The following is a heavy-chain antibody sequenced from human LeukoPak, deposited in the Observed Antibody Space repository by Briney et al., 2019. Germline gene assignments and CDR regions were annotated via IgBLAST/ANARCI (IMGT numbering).Heavy chain of an antibody. CDR1: GFTFSSYE. CDR2: ISGSGGST. Sequence: GGSLRLSCAASGFTFSSYEMNWVRQAPGKGLEWVSAISGSGGSTYYADSVKGRFTISRDNSKNTLYLQMNSLRAEDTAIYYCAKKLVPNARAYFDPWGQGILVTVSS. V-gene: IGHV3-23*01. CDR3: AKKLVPNARAYFDP. J-gene: IGHJ5*02. D-gene: IGHD2-8*02.